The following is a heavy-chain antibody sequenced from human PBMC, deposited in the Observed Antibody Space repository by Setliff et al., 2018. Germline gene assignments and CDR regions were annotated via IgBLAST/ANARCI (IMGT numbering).Heavy chain of an antibody. CDR2: INSGGTKI. D-gene: IGHD2-15*01. V-gene: IGHV3-48*03. CDR1: GFFFRSYE. CDR3: ARTCSGSGCYAGLES. Sequence: PGGSLRLSCAASGFFFRSYEMNWVRQTPGKGLEWVSYINSGGTKIYYADSVEGRFTISRDNAKNSVYLEMNSLRPEDTAVYYCARTCSGSGCYAGLESWGQGTPVTVSS. J-gene: IGHJ4*02.